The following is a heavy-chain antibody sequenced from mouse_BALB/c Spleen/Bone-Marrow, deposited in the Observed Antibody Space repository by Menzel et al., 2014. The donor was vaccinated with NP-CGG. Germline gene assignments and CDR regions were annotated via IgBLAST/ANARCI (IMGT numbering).Heavy chain of an antibody. V-gene: IGHV2-9*02. D-gene: IGHD1-2*01. J-gene: IGHJ2*01. CDR3: ARGGEFITSAFDY. Sequence: VKLMESGPGLVAPSQSLSITCTVSGFSLTSSGVHWVRQPPGKGLEWLGVIWAGGSTNYNSALMSGLSISKDNSKSQVFLKMNSLQTDDTAMYYCARGGEFITSAFDYWGQGTTLTVSS. CDR2: IWAGGST. CDR1: GFSLTSSG.